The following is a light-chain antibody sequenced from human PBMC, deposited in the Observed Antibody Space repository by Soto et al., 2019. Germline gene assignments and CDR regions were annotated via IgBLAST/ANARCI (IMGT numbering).Light chain of an antibody. CDR2: DVT. Sequence: QSALTQPASVSGSPGQSITISCTGTSSDVGAYDFVSWYQHYPGKAPKLVTFDVTHRPPGISDRFSGSKSANTASLTISGLQAEDEAFSYCSSYTTRSTLVFGGGTKLTVL. CDR3: SSYTTRSTLV. CDR1: SSDVGAYDF. V-gene: IGLV2-14*01. J-gene: IGLJ2*01.